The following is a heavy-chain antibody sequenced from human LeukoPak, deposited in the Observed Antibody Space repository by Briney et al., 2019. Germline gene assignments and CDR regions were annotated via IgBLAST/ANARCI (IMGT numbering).Heavy chain of an antibody. J-gene: IGHJ6*03. CDR2: IYYSETT. Sequence: SETLSLTCTVSGGSIGTTNYYWGWLRQPPGKGLEWIGSIYYSETTYDNPSLESRVTISIETSKNQFSLSLSSVTAADTAVCYCARQRADYFYYYVDVWGKGTTVTVS. CDR3: ARQRADYFYYYVDV. CDR1: GGSIGTTNYY. V-gene: IGHV4-39*01. D-gene: IGHD3-9*01.